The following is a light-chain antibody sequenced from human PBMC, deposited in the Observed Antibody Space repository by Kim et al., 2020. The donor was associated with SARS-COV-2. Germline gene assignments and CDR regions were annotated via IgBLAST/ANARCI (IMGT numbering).Light chain of an antibody. V-gene: IGKV3-20*01. CDR3: QQYGGSPGMYT. Sequence: PGERATLACRASQSVRSSYLAWYQQKPGQAPRLLISSASSRATGIPDRFSGSGSGTDFTLTISTLEAEDFAVYFCQQYGGSPGMYTFGQGTKLEI. CDR2: SAS. CDR1: QSVRSSY. J-gene: IGKJ2*01.